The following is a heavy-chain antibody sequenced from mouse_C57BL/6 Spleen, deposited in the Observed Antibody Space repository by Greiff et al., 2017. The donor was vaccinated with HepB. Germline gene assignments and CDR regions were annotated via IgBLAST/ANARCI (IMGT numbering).Heavy chain of an antibody. CDR2: IRNKANGYTT. CDR1: GFTFTDYY. D-gene: IGHD1-1*01. CDR3: ASSYYYGSSSDWYFDV. Sequence: EVQLVESGGGLVQPGGSLSLSCAASGFTFTDYYMSWVRQPPGKALEWLGFIRNKANGYTTEYSASVKGRFTISRDNSQSILYLQMNALRAEDSATYYCASSYYYGSSSDWYFDVWGTGTTVTVSS. V-gene: IGHV7-3*01. J-gene: IGHJ1*03.